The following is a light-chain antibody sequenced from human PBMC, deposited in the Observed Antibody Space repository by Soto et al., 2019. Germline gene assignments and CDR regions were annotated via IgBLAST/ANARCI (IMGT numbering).Light chain of an antibody. V-gene: IGKV4-1*01. CDR3: QQYYSTPIT. CDR2: WAS. J-gene: IGKJ5*01. CDR1: HMVLYSSNNKNY. Sequence: DIVMTQSPDSLAVSLGERATINCNSGHMVLYSSNNKNYLAWYQQKPGQPPKLLIYWASTRESGVPDRFSGSGSGTDFTLTISSLQAEDVAVYYCQQYYSTPITFGQGTRLEIK.